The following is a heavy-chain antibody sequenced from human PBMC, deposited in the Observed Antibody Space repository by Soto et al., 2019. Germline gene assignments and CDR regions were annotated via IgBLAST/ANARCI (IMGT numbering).Heavy chain of an antibody. CDR3: ASFMVRGVPKPPTLYYYSGMDV. CDR2: IYYSGST. D-gene: IGHD3-10*01. Sequence: QVQLQESGPGLVKPSETLSLTCTVSGGSVSSGSYYWSWIRQPPGKGLEWIGYIYYSGSTNYNPSLKSRVTISVDTSKNQFSLKLSSVTASDTAVYYCASFMVRGVPKPPTLYYYSGMDVWGQGTTVIVS. J-gene: IGHJ6*02. V-gene: IGHV4-61*01. CDR1: GGSVSSGSYY.